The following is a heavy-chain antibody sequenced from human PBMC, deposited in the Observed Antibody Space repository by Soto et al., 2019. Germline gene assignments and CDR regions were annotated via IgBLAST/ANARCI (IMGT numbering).Heavy chain of an antibody. V-gene: IGHV1-2*02. CDR2: INPYSGDT. Sequence: QVQLVQSGAEVKKPGASVKVSCKGSGYTFIDHYMHWVRQAPGQGIEWMGWINPYSGDTKYAQKFQGRVTMTTDTYTTTAYMELSRLKSDDTDVDYCARVIDSSSSSVFGGIDVWGQGTTVTVSS. CDR1: GYTFIDHY. J-gene: IGHJ6*02. D-gene: IGHD6-6*01. CDR3: ARVIDSSSSSVFGGIDV.